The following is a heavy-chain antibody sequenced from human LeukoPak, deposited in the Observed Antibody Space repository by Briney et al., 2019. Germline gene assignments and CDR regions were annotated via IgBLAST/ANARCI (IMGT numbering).Heavy chain of an antibody. V-gene: IGHV4-59*08. CDR2: IYYSGST. Sequence: PSETLSLTCTVSGGSISSYYWSWIRQPPGKGLGWIGYIYYSGSTSYNPSLKSRVAISVDTSKIQFSLKLSSVTAADTAVYYCARRGNSDWYFDLWGRGTLVTVSS. CDR3: ARRGNSDWYFDL. CDR1: GGSISSYY. D-gene: IGHD4-23*01. J-gene: IGHJ2*01.